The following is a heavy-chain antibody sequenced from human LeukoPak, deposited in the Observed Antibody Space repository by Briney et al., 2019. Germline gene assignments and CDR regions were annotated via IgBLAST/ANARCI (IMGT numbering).Heavy chain of an antibody. V-gene: IGHV3-7*03. CDR1: GFTFSNYW. CDR3: VSTATFDY. J-gene: IGHJ4*02. D-gene: IGHD5-12*01. CDR2: IKQDGSEK. Sequence: PGGSLRLSCAASGFTFSNYWMSWVRQAPGKGLEWVANIKQDGSEKYYVDSVKGRFTISRDNAKNSLSLEMNSLRAEDTAVYYCVSTATFDYWGQGTLVTVSS.